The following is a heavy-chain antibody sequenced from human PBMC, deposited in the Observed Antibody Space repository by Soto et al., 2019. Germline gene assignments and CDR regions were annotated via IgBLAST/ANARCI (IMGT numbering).Heavy chain of an antibody. CDR3: ARVWFGEYPPAGLNY. D-gene: IGHD3-10*01. CDR2: ISSSSSTI. V-gene: IGHV3-48*01. J-gene: IGHJ4*02. Sequence: GGSLRLSCAASGFTFSSYSMNWVRQAPGKGLEWVSYISSSSSTIYYADSVKGRFTISRDNAKNSLYLKMNSLRAEDTAVYYCARVWFGEYPPAGLNYWGQGTLVTVSS. CDR1: GFTFSSYS.